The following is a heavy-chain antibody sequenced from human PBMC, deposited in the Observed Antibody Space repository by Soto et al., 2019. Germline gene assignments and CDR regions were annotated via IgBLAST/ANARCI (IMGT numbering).Heavy chain of an antibody. V-gene: IGHV3-23*01. CDR2: ISSSGGST. D-gene: IGHD4-17*01. CDR1: GFIFSTYA. Sequence: GGSLRLSCAASGFIFSTYAMNWVRQAPGKGLEWVSAISSSGGSTFYAESVRGRFTISRDNSINTLYLQMSGLRTEDTAVYYCAHPRGYGVFDAVDIWGQGTMVTVSS. CDR3: AHPRGYGVFDAVDI. J-gene: IGHJ3*02.